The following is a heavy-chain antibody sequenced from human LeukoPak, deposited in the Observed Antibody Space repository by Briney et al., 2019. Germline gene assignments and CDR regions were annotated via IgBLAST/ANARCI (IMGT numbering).Heavy chain of an antibody. V-gene: IGHV1-18*01. J-gene: IGHJ4*02. CDR2: ISTYNGKT. CDR3: AREGDVLRYFDWPLDY. CDR1: GYTFTSYG. D-gene: IGHD3-9*01. Sequence: RASVKVSCKASGYTFTSYGISWVRQAPGQGLEWMGWISTYNGKTNSVQKLQGRVTMTTDTSTSTAYMELRSLRSDDTAVYYCAREGDVLRYFDWPLDYWGQGTLVTVSS.